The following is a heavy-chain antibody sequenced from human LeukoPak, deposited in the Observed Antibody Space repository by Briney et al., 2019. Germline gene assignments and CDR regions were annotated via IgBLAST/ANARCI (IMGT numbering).Heavy chain of an antibody. CDR2: IKQDGSKK. CDR3: TRVGYIDEGIDY. Sequence: GGSLRLSCAASGFTFSNYAMSWVRQAPGKGQEWVANIKQDGSKKSYVDSVKGRFTISRDNAKNSLYLQMNSLRAEDTAIYYCTRVGYIDEGIDYWGQGTLVTVSS. D-gene: IGHD5-24*01. CDR1: GFTFSNYA. J-gene: IGHJ4*02. V-gene: IGHV3-7*04.